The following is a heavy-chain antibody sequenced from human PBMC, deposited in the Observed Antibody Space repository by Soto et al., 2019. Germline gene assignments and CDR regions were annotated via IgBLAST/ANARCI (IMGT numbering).Heavy chain of an antibody. Sequence: SETLSLTCAVSGGSFSGYYWTWIRQPLGTGLEWIGEINHSGSTNYNPSLKSRVTISVDTSKNQFSLKLTSVTAADTAVYYCARANTTGLIDYWREGTLVTVS. CDR2: INHSGST. CDR3: ARANTTGLIDY. D-gene: IGHD2-8*02. CDR1: GGSFSGYY. V-gene: IGHV4-34*01. J-gene: IGHJ4*02.